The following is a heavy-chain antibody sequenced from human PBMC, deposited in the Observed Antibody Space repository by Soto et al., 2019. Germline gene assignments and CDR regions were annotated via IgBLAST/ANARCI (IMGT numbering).Heavy chain of an antibody. CDR1: GGSISSYY. CDR2: IYYSGST. J-gene: IGHJ5*02. D-gene: IGHD5-18*01. Sequence: PSETLSLTCTVSGGSISSYYWSWIRQPPWNGLEWIGYIYYSGSTNYNPSLKSRVTISVDTSKNQFSLKLSSVTAADTAVYYCASGYSYGPGSFDPWGQGTLLTVSS. V-gene: IGHV4-59*01. CDR3: ASGYSYGPGSFDP.